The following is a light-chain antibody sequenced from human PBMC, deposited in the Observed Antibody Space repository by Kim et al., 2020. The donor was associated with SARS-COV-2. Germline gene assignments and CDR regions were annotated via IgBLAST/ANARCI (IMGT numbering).Light chain of an antibody. V-gene: IGLV3-1*01. CDR1: KLGDKY. CDR2: QDS. J-gene: IGLJ2*01. Sequence: SYELTQPPSVSVSPGQTASITCPGDKLGDKYACWYQQKPGQSPVLVIYQDSKRPSGIPERSSGSNSGNTATLTISGTQAMDEADSYCQAWDCSTVVFGAG. CDR3: QAWDCSTVV.